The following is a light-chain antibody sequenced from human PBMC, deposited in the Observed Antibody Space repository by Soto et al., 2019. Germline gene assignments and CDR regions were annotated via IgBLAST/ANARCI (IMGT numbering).Light chain of an antibody. CDR2: GAS. CDR3: QPYGSAPA. Sequence: EIVLTQSPGTLSLSPGERATLSCRASQSVSSSYLAWYHQKPGQAPRLLIYGASSRATGIPDRFSGSGSGTDFTLTISRLEPDDFAVYYCQPYGSAPAFGGGTKVEIK. J-gene: IGKJ4*01. V-gene: IGKV3-20*01. CDR1: QSVSSSY.